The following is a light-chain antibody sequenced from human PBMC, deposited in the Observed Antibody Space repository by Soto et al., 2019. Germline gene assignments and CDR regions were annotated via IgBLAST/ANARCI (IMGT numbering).Light chain of an antibody. CDR1: QSVSSSF. CDR3: QEYGTSRT. V-gene: IGKV3-20*01. J-gene: IGKJ1*01. CDR2: AAS. Sequence: EIVLTQSPGTLSLSPGETATLSCRASQSVSSSFLAWYQQRPGQAPRLLIYAASNTAPGIPDRFSGSVSGTDFTLTISRLEPEDFAVYYCQEYGTSRTFGQGATVDIK.